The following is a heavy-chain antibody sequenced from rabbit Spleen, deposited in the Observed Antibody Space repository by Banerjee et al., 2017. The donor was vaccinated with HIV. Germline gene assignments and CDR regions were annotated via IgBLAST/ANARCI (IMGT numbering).Heavy chain of an antibody. V-gene: IGHV1S45*01. Sequence: QEQLEESGGGLVKPGGTLTLTCKASGIDLSRHYDMCWVRQAPGKGLEWIACIDTGFGATTYYASWAKGRFTISKTSSTTVTLQMTSLTAADTATYFCATYVDYDGDFNLWGPGTLVTVS. J-gene: IGHJ4*01. CDR2: IDTGFGATT. CDR1: GIDLSRHYD. D-gene: IGHD2-1*01. CDR3: ATYVDYDGDFNL.